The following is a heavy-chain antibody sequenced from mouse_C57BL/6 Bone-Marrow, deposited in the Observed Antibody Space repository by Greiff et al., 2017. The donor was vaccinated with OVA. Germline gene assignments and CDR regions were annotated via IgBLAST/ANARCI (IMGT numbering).Heavy chain of an antibody. CDR3: ARWETTLTTRGSFAY. V-gene: IGHV1-53*01. CDR1: GYTFPSYW. D-gene: IGHD2-1*01. Sequence: QVQLQQPGTELVKPGASVKLSCKASGYTFPSYWMHWVKQRPGQGLEWIGNINPSNGGTNYNEKFKSKATLTVDKSSSTAYMQLSSLTSEDSAVYYCARWETTLTTRGSFAYWGQGTLVTVSA. J-gene: IGHJ3*01. CDR2: INPSNGGT.